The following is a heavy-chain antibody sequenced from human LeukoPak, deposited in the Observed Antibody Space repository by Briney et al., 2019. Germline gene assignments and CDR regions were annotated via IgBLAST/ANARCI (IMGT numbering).Heavy chain of an antibody. CDR2: IDTVGDT. V-gene: IGHV3-13*01. CDR1: GFTFSSYE. Sequence: GGSLRLSCTASGFTFSSYEMNWVRQATGKGLEWVSAIDTVGDTYYPDSVKGRFTISRDNAKNSLYLQMNSLRAGDTAMYYCARVLTIRSGGFDAFDIWGQGTMVTVSS. D-gene: IGHD6-25*01. J-gene: IGHJ3*02. CDR3: ARVLTIRSGGFDAFDI.